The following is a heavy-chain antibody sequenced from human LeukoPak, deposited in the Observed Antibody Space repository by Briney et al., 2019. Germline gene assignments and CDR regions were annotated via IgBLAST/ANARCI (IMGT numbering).Heavy chain of an antibody. CDR2: IYYSGST. D-gene: IGHD3-22*01. Sequence: PSETLSPTCTVSGGSVSSGSYYWSWIRQPPGKGLEWIGYIYYSGSTNYNPSLKSRVTISVDTSKNQFSLKLSSVTAADTAVYYCASGGYDSSGYTWGQGTLVTVSS. CDR1: GGSVSSGSYY. V-gene: IGHV4-61*01. J-gene: IGHJ4*02. CDR3: ASGGYDSSGYT.